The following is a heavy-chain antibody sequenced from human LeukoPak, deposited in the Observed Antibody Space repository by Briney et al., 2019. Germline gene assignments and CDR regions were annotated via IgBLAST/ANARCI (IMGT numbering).Heavy chain of an antibody. J-gene: IGHJ5*02. CDR2: IYYSGST. CDR3: ASQYCSSTSCLNWFDP. D-gene: IGHD2-2*01. Sequence: SETLSLTCTVSGGSISSSSYYWGWIRQPPGKGLEWIGSIYYSGSTCYNPSLKSRVTISVDTSKNQFSLKLSSVTAADTAVYYCASQYCSSTSCLNWFDPWGQGTLVTVSS. V-gene: IGHV4-39*01. CDR1: GGSISSSSYY.